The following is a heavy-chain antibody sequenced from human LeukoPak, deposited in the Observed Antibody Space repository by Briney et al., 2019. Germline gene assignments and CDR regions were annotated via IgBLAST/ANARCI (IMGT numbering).Heavy chain of an antibody. V-gene: IGHV3-7*01. CDR1: GFTFSSYW. CDR2: IKQDGSEK. D-gene: IGHD6-19*01. CDR3: AKDRKIGIAVAGMKDY. J-gene: IGHJ4*02. Sequence: GGSLRLSCAASGFTFSSYWMSWVRQAPGKGLEWVANIKQDGSEKYYVDSVKGRFTISRDNAKNSLYLQMNSLRAEDTAVYYCAKDRKIGIAVAGMKDYWGQGTLVTVSS.